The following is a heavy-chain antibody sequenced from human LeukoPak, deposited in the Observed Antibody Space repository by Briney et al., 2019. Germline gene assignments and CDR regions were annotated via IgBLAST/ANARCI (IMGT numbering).Heavy chain of an antibody. CDR3: ARDLNGIIRFGEVPSDYYYGMDG. D-gene: IGHD3-10*01. CDR1: GYTFTGYY. J-gene: IGHJ6*02. Sequence: ASVKVSCKASGYTFTGYYMHWVRQAPGQGLEWMGWINPNSGGTNYAQKFQGRVTMTRDTSISTAYMDLSRLRADDTAVDYCARDLNGIIRFGEVPSDYYYGMDGWGQGTTVTVSS. V-gene: IGHV1-2*02. CDR2: INPNSGGT.